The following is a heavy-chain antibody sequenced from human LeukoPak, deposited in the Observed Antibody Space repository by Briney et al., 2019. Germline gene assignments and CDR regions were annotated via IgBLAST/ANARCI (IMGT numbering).Heavy chain of an antibody. CDR1: GYSFTSSG. Sequence: ASGHFSCTASGYSFTSSGISWVRQATGQGNAWMEWISAYNGNTNYAQKLQGRVTMTTDTSTSTAYMELRSLRSDDTAVYYCARDPWFGENSPPNNWFDPWGQGTLVTVSS. D-gene: IGHD3-10*01. CDR3: ARDPWFGENSPPNNWFDP. V-gene: IGHV1-18*01. CDR2: ISAYNGNT. J-gene: IGHJ5*02.